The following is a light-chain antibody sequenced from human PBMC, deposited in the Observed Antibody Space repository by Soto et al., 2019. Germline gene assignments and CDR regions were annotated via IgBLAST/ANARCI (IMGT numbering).Light chain of an antibody. V-gene: IGLV2-11*01. Sequence: QSALAQPASVSGSPGQSITISCTGTSGFVGSFSLVSWYQQHPGKAPNFMIYDVSKRPSGVPDRFSGSRSGNTASLTISGLQAEDEADYYCCSYAGSYTYDFGTGTKLTVL. CDR1: SGFVGSFSL. J-gene: IGLJ1*01. CDR2: DVS. CDR3: CSYAGSYTYD.